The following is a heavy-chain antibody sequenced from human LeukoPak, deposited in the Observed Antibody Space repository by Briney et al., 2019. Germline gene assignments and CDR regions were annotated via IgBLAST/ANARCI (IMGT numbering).Heavy chain of an antibody. CDR1: GFTFSSYW. CDR2: MKQDGSAK. V-gene: IGHV3-7*01. Sequence: PGGSLRLSCVASGFTFSSYWMAWVRQAPGKGLEWVANMKQDGSAKHYADSVKGRFSISRDNSKKSVYLQMDSLRAEDTALYYCVRDNVGALDYWGHGTLATVSS. J-gene: IGHJ4*01. CDR3: VRDNVGALDY. D-gene: IGHD1-26*01.